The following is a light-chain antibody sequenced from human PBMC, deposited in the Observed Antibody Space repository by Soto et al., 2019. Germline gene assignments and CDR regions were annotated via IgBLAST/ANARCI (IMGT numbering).Light chain of an antibody. CDR2: GKS. CDR3: QYYDSSRGV. CDR1: SSNIGVGCV. V-gene: IGLV1-40*01. J-gene: IGLJ1*01. Sequence: SVLTQAPSVSGAPGQRVTISCTRGSSNIGVGCVVHWYQQRPGAAPNLLVCGKSNRPSGVPDRFSGSKSGTSSSLAITGLQAEDEADYYCQYYDSSRGVFGTGTKVT.